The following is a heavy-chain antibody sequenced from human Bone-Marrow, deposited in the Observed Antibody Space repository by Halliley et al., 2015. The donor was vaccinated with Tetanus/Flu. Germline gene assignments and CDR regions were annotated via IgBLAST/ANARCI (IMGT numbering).Heavy chain of an antibody. D-gene: IGHD1-26*01. CDR2: INPNGGTT. V-gene: IGHV3-74*03. Sequence: SLRLSCAASGFTFSSYFMNWVRRAPGRGLEWVSRINPNGGTTSYADSVKGRFTISRDNVKNTLYLQMDSLRAEDTAVYYCTRDEWGSSDYWGQGSLVTVSS. J-gene: IGHJ4*02. CDR1: GFTFSSYF. CDR3: TRDEWGSSDY.